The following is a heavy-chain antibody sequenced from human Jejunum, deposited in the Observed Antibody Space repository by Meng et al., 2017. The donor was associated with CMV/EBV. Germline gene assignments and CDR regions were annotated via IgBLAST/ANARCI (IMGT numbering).Heavy chain of an antibody. J-gene: IGHJ4*02. CDR2: INSKRGGK. CDR1: STFTGCY. D-gene: IGHD5-24*01. V-gene: IGHV1-2*02. Sequence: STFTGCYIEREGEGDGKGREWKGGINSKRGGKKYEKKVEGRVTMNRDTSITTAYMELSRLKSDDTAVYYCARVRDGHVGSNPDFDYWGQGTLVTVSS. CDR3: ARVRDGHVGSNPDFDY.